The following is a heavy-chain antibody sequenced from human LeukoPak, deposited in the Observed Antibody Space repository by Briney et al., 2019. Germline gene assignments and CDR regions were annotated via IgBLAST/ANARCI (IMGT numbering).Heavy chain of an antibody. CDR2: ISSSGNYI. CDR3: AELGITMIGGV. CDR1: GFTFNRYN. J-gene: IGHJ6*04. D-gene: IGHD3-10*02. Sequence: PGGSLRLSCAASGFTFNRYNINWVRQAPGKGLEWVSSISSSGNYIYYADSVKGRFTLSRDNAKNSLYLQMNSLRAEDTAVYYCAELGITMIGGVWGKGTTVTISS. V-gene: IGHV3-21*01.